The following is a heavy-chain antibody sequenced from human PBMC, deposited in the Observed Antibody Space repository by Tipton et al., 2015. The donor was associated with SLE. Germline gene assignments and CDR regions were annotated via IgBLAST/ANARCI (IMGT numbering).Heavy chain of an antibody. CDR3: ARSFRDYYYGMDV. J-gene: IGHJ6*02. D-gene: IGHD3-10*01. CDR2: VYYSGST. Sequence: LRLSCTVSGGSISSYYWSWIRQPPGKGLEWIGYVYYSGSTYYNPSLKSRVSISIDTSKNQISLKLSSVTAADTAVYYCARSFRDYYYGMDVWGQGTTVTVSS. V-gene: IGHV4-59*04. CDR1: GGSISSYY.